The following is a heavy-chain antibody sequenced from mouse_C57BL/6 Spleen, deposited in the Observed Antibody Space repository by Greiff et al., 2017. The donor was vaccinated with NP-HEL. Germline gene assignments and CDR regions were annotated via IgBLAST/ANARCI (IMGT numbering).Heavy chain of an antibody. D-gene: IGHD2-4*01. V-gene: IGHV1-82*01. Sequence: QVQLQQSGPELVKPGASVKISCKASGYAFSSSWMNWVKQRPGKGLEWIGRIYPGDGDTNYNGKFKGKATLTADKSSSTAYMQLSSLTSEDSAVYFCARGGDYAGFAYWGQGTLVTVSA. CDR1: GYAFSSSW. CDR2: IYPGDGDT. CDR3: ARGGDYAGFAY. J-gene: IGHJ3*01.